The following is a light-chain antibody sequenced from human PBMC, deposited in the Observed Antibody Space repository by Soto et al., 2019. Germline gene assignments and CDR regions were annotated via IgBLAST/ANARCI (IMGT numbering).Light chain of an antibody. CDR3: QQYNSYLLT. CDR1: QTISSR. CDR2: DAS. Sequence: DIQMTQSPSTXSASVGDRVTITCRASQTISSRLAWYQQKPGKAPNLLIYDASSLESGVPSRFSGSGSGTEFTLTISSLQPDDFATYYCQQYNSYLLTFGGGTKVEIK. J-gene: IGKJ4*01. V-gene: IGKV1-5*01.